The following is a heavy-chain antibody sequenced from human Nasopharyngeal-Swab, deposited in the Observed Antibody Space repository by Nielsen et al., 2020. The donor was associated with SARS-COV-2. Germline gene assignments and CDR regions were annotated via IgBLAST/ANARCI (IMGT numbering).Heavy chain of an antibody. Sequence: GSLRLSYTVSGGSISSGSYYWSWIRQPPGKGLEWIGYIYYSGSTNYNPSLKSRVTISVDTSKNQFSLKLSSVTAADTAVYYCARSGSYYYGMDVWGQGTTVTVS. CDR2: IYYSGST. V-gene: IGHV4-61*01. CDR1: GGSISSGSYY. J-gene: IGHJ6*02. CDR3: ARSGSYYYGMDV.